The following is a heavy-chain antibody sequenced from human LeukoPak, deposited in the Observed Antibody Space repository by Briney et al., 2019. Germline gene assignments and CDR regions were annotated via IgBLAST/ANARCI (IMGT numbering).Heavy chain of an antibody. V-gene: IGHV4-39*01. D-gene: IGHD3-3*01. J-gene: IGHJ4*02. CDR1: AGSLSYSSYY. CDR3: ARVNNEFWY. Sequence: SESLSLTCLVSAGSLSYSSYYWGWILEPPGKGLEWIARVYYSESTYSNSCLKSPCTISEDRSKNPFSLGVTYLTAPHTVIYCAARVNNEFWYWGQGTLVTVS. CDR2: VYYSEST.